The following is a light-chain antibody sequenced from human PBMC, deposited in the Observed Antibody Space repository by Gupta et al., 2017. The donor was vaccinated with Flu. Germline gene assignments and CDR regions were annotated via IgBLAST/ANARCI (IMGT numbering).Light chain of an antibody. CDR2: DVS. Sequence: QSVLTQPRSVSGSPGQSVTISCTGSSSDVGLYEYVSWYQHHPGKAPSLIIYDVSRRPSGVPDRFSASKSGNTASLTISGLQAEDEADYHCCSYAGRYTWVFGGGTKVTVI. CDR3: CSYAGRYTWV. CDR1: SSDVGLYEY. J-gene: IGLJ2*01. V-gene: IGLV2-11*01.